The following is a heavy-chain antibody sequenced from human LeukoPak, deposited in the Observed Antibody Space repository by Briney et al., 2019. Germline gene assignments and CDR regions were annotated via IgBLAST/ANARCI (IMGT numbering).Heavy chain of an antibody. Sequence: SETLSLTCTVSGGSISSYYWSWLRQPPGKGLEWIGYIYYSGSTNYNPSLKSRVTISVDASKNHFSLTLSSVTAADTAVYYCARFGGPHAFDIWGQGTMVTVSS. CDR2: IYYSGST. D-gene: IGHD3-3*01. V-gene: IGHV4-59*01. CDR1: GGSISSYY. CDR3: ARFGGPHAFDI. J-gene: IGHJ3*02.